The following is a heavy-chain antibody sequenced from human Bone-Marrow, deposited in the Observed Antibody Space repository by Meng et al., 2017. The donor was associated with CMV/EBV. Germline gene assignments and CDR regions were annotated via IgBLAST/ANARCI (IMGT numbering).Heavy chain of an antibody. CDR1: GGSFSGYY. D-gene: IGHD3-3*01. V-gene: IGHV4-34*01. J-gene: IGHJ4*02. Sequence: LSLPRPVYGGSFSGYYWSWIRQPPGKGLEWIGEINHSGSTNYNPSLKSRLTISVDTSKNQFSLKLSSVTAADTAVYFCARGRFRHTYWGQGTLVTVSS. CDR2: INHSGST. CDR3: ARGRFRHTY.